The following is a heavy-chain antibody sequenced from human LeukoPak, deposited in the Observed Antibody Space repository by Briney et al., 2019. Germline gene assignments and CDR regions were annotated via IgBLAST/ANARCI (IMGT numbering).Heavy chain of an antibody. D-gene: IGHD3-16*01. Sequence: LGGSLRLSCAVSDFSFSLSTMSWVRQAAGKGLEWVAKMKEDGSDEKYVDSVKGRFTISRDNAKNSLYLQMNSLRHENTAVYFCVVGGAGGGYFPNWGQGSLVIVSS. CDR2: MKEDGSDE. CDR1: DFSFSLST. CDR3: VVGGAGGGYFPN. V-gene: IGHV3-7*01. J-gene: IGHJ1*01.